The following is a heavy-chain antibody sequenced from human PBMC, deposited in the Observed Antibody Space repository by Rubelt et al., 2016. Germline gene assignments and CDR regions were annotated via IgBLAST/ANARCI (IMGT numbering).Heavy chain of an antibody. V-gene: IGHV3-74*01. Sequence: EVQLVESGGGLVQPGGSLRLSCAASGFTFSSYWMHWVRQAPGKGLAWVSGINWNGGSTGSADSVKGRFTIARDNAKNSLDLQMNSLRAEDTALYYCAKDMGFHYGSGVDYWGQGTLVTVSS. CDR3: AKDMGFHYGSGVDY. D-gene: IGHD3-10*01. CDR1: GFTFSSYW. J-gene: IGHJ4*02. CDR2: INWNGGST.